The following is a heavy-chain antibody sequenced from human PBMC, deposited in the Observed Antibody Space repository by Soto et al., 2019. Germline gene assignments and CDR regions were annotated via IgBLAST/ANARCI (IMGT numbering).Heavy chain of an antibody. CDR3: ARGVGNSSSWPISRIYYCYGMDV. CDR1: GGTFSSYA. Sequence: QVQLVQSGAEVKKPGSSVKVSCKASGGTFSSYAISWVRQAPGQGLEWMGGIIPIFGTANYAQKFQGRVKITADESTSTAYMELSSLRSEDTAVYYCARGVGNSSSWPISRIYYCYGMDVWGQGTTVTVSS. CDR2: IIPIFGTA. D-gene: IGHD6-13*01. J-gene: IGHJ6*02. V-gene: IGHV1-69*01.